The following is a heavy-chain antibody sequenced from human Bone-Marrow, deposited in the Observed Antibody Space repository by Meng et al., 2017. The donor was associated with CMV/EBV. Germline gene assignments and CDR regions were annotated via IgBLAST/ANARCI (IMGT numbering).Heavy chain of an antibody. Sequence: ASVKVSCKASGYMFTNFNITWVRQAAGQGLEWMNWMNPNSDDTSYAQQFQDRLTITRHTSISTAYMELRSLRSDDTAVYYCARDRFDPWGQGTPVTVSS. CDR3: ARDRFDP. CDR2: MNPNSDDT. V-gene: IGHV1-8*03. CDR1: GYMFTNFN. J-gene: IGHJ5*02.